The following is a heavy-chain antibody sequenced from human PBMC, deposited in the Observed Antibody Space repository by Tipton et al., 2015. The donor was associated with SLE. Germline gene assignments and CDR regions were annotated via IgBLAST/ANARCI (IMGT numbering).Heavy chain of an antibody. J-gene: IGHJ5*02. CDR2: IYTSGST. CDR1: GGSISSGSYY. CDR3: ATDRRIVVVPAAMDYNWFDP. V-gene: IGHV4-61*02. Sequence: LRLSCTVSGGSISSGSYYWSWIRQPAGKGLEWIGRIYTSGSTNYNPSLKSRVTISVDTSKNQFSLQLSSVTAADTAVYYCATDRRIVVVPAAMDYNWFDPWGHGTLVTISS. D-gene: IGHD2-2*01.